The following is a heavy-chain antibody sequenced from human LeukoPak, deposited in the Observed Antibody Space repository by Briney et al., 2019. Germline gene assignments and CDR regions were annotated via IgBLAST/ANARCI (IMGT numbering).Heavy chain of an antibody. D-gene: IGHD2-15*01. V-gene: IGHV3-53*01. CDR3: ARDSAFSSYSN. Sequence: GGSLRLSCTASGFSINNDYMSWVRQAPGKGLEWVSIIYSDRSTYYPESVKGRFTISRDDSKNTLLLQMDSLRVEDTAIYYCARDSAFSSYSNWGQGALVTVSS. J-gene: IGHJ1*01. CDR1: GFSINNDY. CDR2: IYSDRST.